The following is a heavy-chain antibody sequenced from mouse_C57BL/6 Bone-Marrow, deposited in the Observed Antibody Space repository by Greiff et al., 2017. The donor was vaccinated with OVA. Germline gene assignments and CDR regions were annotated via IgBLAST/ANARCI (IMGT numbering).Heavy chain of an antibody. J-gene: IGHJ1*03. CDR1: GYSITSDY. D-gene: IGHD1-1*01. CDR3: ARANYYGSVYWYFDV. V-gene: IGHV3-8*01. CDR2: ISYSGST. Sequence: EVNVVESGPGLAKPSQTLSLTCSVTGYSITSDYWNWIRKFPGNKLEYMGYISYSGSTYYNPSLKSRISITRDTSKNQYYLQLNSVTTEDTATYYCARANYYGSVYWYFDVWGTGTTVTVSS.